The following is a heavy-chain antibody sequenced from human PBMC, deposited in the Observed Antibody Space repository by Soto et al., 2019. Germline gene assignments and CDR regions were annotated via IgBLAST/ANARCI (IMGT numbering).Heavy chain of an antibody. V-gene: IGHV2-70*04. J-gene: IGHJ5*02. CDR1: GFSLSTSGMR. CDR2: IDWDDDK. CDR3: ARIFGNWFDP. Sequence: SGPTLVNPTQTLTLTCTFSGFSLSTSGMRVSWIRQPPGKALEWLARIDWDDDKFYSTSLKTRLTISKDTSKNQVVLTMTNMDPVDTATYYCARIFGNWFDPWGQGTLVTVSS. D-gene: IGHD3-10*01.